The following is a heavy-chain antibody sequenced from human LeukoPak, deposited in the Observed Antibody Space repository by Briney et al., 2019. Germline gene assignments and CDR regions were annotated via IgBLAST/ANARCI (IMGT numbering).Heavy chain of an antibody. CDR2: IFYSGST. CDR3: ARVYSSGWRLTDY. V-gene: IGHV4-39*07. Sequence: SETLSLTCTVSGGSISTSNYYWGWIRQPPGKGLEWIGNIFYSGSTYYSPSLRSRVTISVDTSKNQFSLKLSSVTAADTAVYYCARVYSSGWRLTDYWGQGTLVTVSS. J-gene: IGHJ4*02. CDR1: GGSISTSNYY. D-gene: IGHD6-19*01.